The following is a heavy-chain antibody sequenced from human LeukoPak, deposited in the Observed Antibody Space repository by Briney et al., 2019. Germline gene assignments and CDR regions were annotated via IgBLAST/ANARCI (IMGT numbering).Heavy chain of an antibody. J-gene: IGHJ4*02. Sequence: PGGSLRLSCAASGFTFSSYSMNWVRQAPGEGLVWVSRINTDGTTTTYADSVKGRFTISRDNAKNTLYLQMNSLRVEDTAVYYCARSAYLHRSGYYYDYWGQGALVTVSS. V-gene: IGHV3-74*01. CDR1: GFTFSSYS. CDR3: ARSAYLHRSGYYYDY. D-gene: IGHD3-22*01. CDR2: INTDGTTT.